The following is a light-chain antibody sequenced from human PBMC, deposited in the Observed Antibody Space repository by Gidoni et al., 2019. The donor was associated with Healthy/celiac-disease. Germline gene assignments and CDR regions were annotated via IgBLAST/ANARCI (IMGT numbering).Light chain of an antibody. V-gene: IGKV1-39*01. CDR3: QQSYSTPPT. J-gene: IGKJ4*01. CDR1: QSISSY. CDR2: AAS. Sequence: DIQMTQSPSSLSASVGDRVTITCRASQSISSYLNWYQQKPGKAPKLMIYAASSLQSGVPSRFSGSGSGTEFTLTISSLQPEDFAIYYCQQSYSTPPTFGGGTKVEIK.